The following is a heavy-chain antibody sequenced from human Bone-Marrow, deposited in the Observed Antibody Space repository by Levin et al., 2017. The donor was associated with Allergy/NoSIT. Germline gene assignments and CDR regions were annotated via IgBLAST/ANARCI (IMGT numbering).Heavy chain of an antibody. Sequence: GESLKISCAASGFTFSDEAMSWVRQAPGKGLEWVSAINDRGDLTNYADSVKGRFTVSRDNSENTLYLHLNSLRVDDTAVYYCAKDSLTYPFDSWGKGTLVTVSS. CDR2: INDRGDLT. V-gene: IGHV3-23*01. CDR3: AKDSLTYPFDS. J-gene: IGHJ4*02. D-gene: IGHD2-21*02. CDR1: GFTFSDEA.